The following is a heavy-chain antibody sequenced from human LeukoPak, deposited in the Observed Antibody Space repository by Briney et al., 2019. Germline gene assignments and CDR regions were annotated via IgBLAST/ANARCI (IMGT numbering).Heavy chain of an antibody. CDR3: ARGSGVYSSGWYDWFDP. CDR2: MNPNSGNT. D-gene: IGHD6-19*01. CDR1: GYTFTSYD. J-gene: IGHJ5*02. Sequence: GASVKVSCKASGYTFTSYDINWVRQATGQGLEWMGWMNPNSGNTGYAQKVQGRVTMTRNTSISTAYMELSSLRSEDTAVYYCARGSGVYSSGWYDWFDPWGQGTLVTVSS. V-gene: IGHV1-8*01.